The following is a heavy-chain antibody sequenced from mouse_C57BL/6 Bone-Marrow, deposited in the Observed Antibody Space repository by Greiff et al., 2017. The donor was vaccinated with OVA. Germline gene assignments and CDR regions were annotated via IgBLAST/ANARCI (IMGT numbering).Heavy chain of an antibody. V-gene: IGHV1-69*01. Sequence: VQLQQPGAELVMPGASVKLSCKASGYTFTSYWMHWVKQRPGQGLEWIGEIDPSDSYTNYNQKFKGKSTLTVDKSSSTAYMQLSSLTSEDSAVYYCATYYLDVWGTGTTVTVSS. J-gene: IGHJ1*03. CDR3: ATYYLDV. D-gene: IGHD2-10*01. CDR2: IDPSDSYT. CDR1: GYTFTSYW.